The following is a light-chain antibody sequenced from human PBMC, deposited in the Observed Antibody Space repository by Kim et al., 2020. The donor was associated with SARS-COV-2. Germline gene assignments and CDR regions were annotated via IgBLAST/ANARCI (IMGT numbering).Light chain of an antibody. CDR2: DVR. V-gene: IGLV2-14*03. CDR3: SSYTSSSTPYV. J-gene: IGLJ1*01. Sequence: QSITISCTGTSNDVGGYNYVSWYQQHPGKAPKLMIYDVRNRPSGVSTRFSGSKSGNTASLTISGLQAEDEADYYCSSYTSSSTPYVFGTGTKVTV. CDR1: SNDVGGYNY.